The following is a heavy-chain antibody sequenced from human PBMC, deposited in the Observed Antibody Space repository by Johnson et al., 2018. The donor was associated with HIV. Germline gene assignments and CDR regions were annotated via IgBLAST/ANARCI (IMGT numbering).Heavy chain of an antibody. V-gene: IGHV3-66*01. Sequence: VHLVESGGGLVQPGGSLRLSCAASGFTVSSNYMSWVRQAPGKGLEWVSVIYSGGSTYYPGSVKGRFTISRENAKNSLYLQMNSLRAGDTAVYYCARGGRGHDAFDIWGQGTMVTVSS. CDR3: ARGGRGHDAFDI. CDR2: IYSGGST. J-gene: IGHJ3*02. CDR1: GFTVSSNY.